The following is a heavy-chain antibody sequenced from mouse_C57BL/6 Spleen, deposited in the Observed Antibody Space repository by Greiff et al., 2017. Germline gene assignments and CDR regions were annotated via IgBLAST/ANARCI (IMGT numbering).Heavy chain of an antibody. D-gene: IGHD2-2*01. CDR2: IDPSDSYT. J-gene: IGHJ2*01. V-gene: IGHV1-69*01. Sequence: QVQLQQPGAELVMPGASVKLSCKASGYTFTSYWMPWGKQRPGQGLEWIGEIDPSDSYTNYNQKFKGKATLTVDKSSSTAYKQLSSLSSEYAAVYYCTRGYGYSGYWGQGTTLTVSS. CDR1: GYTFTSYW. CDR3: TRGYGYSGY.